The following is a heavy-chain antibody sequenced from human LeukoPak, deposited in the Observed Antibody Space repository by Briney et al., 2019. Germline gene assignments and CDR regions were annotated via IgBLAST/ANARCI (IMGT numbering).Heavy chain of an antibody. CDR1: GYTFTSYG. CDR3: ARADDILTGYSISY. D-gene: IGHD3-9*01. CDR2: ISAYNGNT. J-gene: IGHJ4*02. V-gene: IGHV1-18*01. Sequence: ASVKVSCKASGYTFTSYGISWVRQAPGQGLEWMGWISAYNGNTNYAQKLQGRVTMTTDTSTSTAYMELRSLRSDDTAVYYCARADDILTGYSISYWGQGTLVTVSS.